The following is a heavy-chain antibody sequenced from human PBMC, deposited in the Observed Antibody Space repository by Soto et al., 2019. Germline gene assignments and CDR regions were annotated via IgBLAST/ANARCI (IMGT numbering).Heavy chain of an antibody. D-gene: IGHD6-13*01. CDR1: GYDFTNYW. CDR2: IYPGDSDI. J-gene: IGHJ4*03. Sequence: GESLKITCKASGYDFTNYWIAWVRQTPGRGLEWMGMIYPGDSDIRYNPSFRGRVTISADKSITSAFVQWGSLKASDSAIYYCARFRAPRRQLISMSFHLWGLGTLVTVSS. V-gene: IGHV5-51*01. CDR3: ARFRAPRRQLISMSFHL.